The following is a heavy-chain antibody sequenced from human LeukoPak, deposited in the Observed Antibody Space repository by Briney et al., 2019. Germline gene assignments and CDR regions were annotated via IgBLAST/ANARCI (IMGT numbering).Heavy chain of an antibody. D-gene: IGHD5-24*01. Sequence: GGSLRLSCAASGFTVSSNYMSWVRQAPGKGLEWVSVIYSGGSTYYADSVKGRFTISRDNSKNTLCLQMNSLRAEDTAVYYCARALRDGYNFGFDYWGQGTLVTVSS. V-gene: IGHV3-53*01. CDR3: ARALRDGYNFGFDY. CDR2: IYSGGST. CDR1: GFTVSSNY. J-gene: IGHJ4*02.